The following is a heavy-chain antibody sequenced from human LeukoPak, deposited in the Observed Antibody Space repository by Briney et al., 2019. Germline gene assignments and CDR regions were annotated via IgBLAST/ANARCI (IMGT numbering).Heavy chain of an antibody. J-gene: IGHJ4*02. CDR1: GFTFSSSA. D-gene: IGHD6-13*01. CDR3: ARGGPAAGRFDY. Sequence: PGGSLRLSCAASGFTFSSSAMSWVRQAPGKGLEWVSVIYKSAITYYADTVKGRFTISRDNSKNTLYLQMNSLRAEDTAVYYCARGGPAAGRFDYWGQGTLVTVSS. CDR2: IYKSAIT. V-gene: IGHV3-66*01.